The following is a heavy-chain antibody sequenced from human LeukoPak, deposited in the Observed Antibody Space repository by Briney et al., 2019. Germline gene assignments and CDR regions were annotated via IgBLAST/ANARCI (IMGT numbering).Heavy chain of an antibody. D-gene: IGHD1-1*01. CDR3: ANASWASNADAVW. CDR2: ISGSGGST. J-gene: IGHJ4*02. Sequence: GGPLRLSCAASGFTFSSYAMSWVRQAPGKGLEGGSAISGSGGSTYYADPVKGRFTISRDNSKNTLYLQMNCLRAEDPAVYYCANASWASNADAVWWGEGTQHTVSS. CDR1: GFTFSSYA. V-gene: IGHV3-23*01.